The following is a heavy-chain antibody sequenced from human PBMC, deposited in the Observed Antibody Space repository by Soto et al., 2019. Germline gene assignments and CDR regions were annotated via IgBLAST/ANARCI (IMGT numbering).Heavy chain of an antibody. CDR1: GFTFSNYA. Sequence: GGSLRLSCAASGFTFSNYAMSWVRQAPGKGLEWVSAISGSGGSTYYADSVKGRFTISRDNSKNTLYLQMNSLRAEDTAVYYCASKSSGYYDYYYYGMGVWGQGTMVTVSS. J-gene: IGHJ6*02. V-gene: IGHV3-23*01. CDR3: ASKSSGYYDYYYYGMGV. CDR2: ISGSGGST. D-gene: IGHD3-22*01.